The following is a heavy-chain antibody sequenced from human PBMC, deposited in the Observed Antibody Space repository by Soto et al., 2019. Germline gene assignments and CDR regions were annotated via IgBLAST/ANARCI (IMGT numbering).Heavy chain of an antibody. CDR1: GFTFSNYA. V-gene: IGHV3-23*01. CDR2: ISGRGGNT. Sequence: EMQLLESGGGLVQPGGSLKLSCAASGFTFSNYAMSWVRQAPGKGLEWVSTISGRGGNTYYADSVKGRFTISRDNAKNSLYLQMNSLRAEDTAVYYCARDWYDFWSGYPNYYGMDVWGQGTTVTVSS. CDR3: ARDWYDFWSGYPNYYGMDV. J-gene: IGHJ6*02. D-gene: IGHD3-3*01.